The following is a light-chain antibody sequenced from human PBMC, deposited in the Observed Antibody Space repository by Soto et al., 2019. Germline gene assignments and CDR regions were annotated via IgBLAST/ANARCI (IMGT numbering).Light chain of an antibody. V-gene: IGLV1-40*01. Sequence: QAVVTQPPSVSGAPGQRVTTSCTGSSSNIGAGYDVHWYQQLPGTAPKLLIYGNSNRPSGVPDRFSGSKSGTSASLAITGLQAEDEADYYCQSYDSSDVVFGGGTKLTVL. CDR3: QSYDSSDVV. J-gene: IGLJ2*01. CDR2: GNS. CDR1: SSNIGAGYD.